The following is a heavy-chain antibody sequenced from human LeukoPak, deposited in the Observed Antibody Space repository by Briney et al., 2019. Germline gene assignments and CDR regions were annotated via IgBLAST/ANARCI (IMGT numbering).Heavy chain of an antibody. CDR1: GYTFTGYY. CDR2: INPNSGGT. Sequence: GASVKVSCEASGYTFTGYYMHWVRQAPGQGLEWMGWINPNSGGTNYAQKFQGRVTMTRDTSISTAYMELSRLSSDDTAVYYCAKARRSFDWLSEFDYWGQGTLVTVSS. CDR3: AKARRSFDWLSEFDY. D-gene: IGHD3-9*01. V-gene: IGHV1-2*02. J-gene: IGHJ4*02.